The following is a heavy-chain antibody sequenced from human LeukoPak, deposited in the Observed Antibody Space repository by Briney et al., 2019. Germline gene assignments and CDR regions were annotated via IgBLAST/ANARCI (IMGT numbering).Heavy chain of an antibody. CDR3: ARESPYDYVWGSYRPYNWFDP. CDR1: GGTFNSYA. CDR2: IIPIFGTA. Sequence: SVKVSCKASGGTFNSYAINWVRQAPGQGLEWMGGIIPIFGTANYAQKFQGRVTITTDESTSTAYMELSSLRSEDTAVYYCARESPYDYVWGSYRPYNWFDPWGQGTLVTVSS. D-gene: IGHD3-16*02. V-gene: IGHV1-69*05. J-gene: IGHJ5*02.